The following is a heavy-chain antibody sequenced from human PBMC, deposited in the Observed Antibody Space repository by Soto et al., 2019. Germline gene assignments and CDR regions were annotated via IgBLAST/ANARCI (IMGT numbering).Heavy chain of an antibody. Sequence: QVQLQQWGAGLLKPSETLSLTCAVYGGSFSGYYWSWVRQSPRKGLERIGEINHSGSTNYSPSLKSRPTISVDTPQNQFSLKLVSVTAADTALYYCVACDYGDYPRYWGQGSLVTVSS. J-gene: IGHJ4*02. CDR1: GGSFSGYY. CDR3: VACDYGDYPRY. CDR2: INHSGST. D-gene: IGHD4-17*01. V-gene: IGHV4-34*01.